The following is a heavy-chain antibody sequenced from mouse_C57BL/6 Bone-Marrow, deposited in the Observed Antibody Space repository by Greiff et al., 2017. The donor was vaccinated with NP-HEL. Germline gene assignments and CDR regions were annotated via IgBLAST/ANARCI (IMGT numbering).Heavy chain of an antibody. CDR2: IHPNSGST. CDR3: ARERNYYGSSFYYAMDY. Sequence: QVHVKQPGAELVKPGASVKLSCKASGYTFTSYWMHWVKQRPGQGLEWIGMIHPNSGSTNYNEKFKSKATLTVDKSSSTAYMQLSSLTSEDSAVYYCARERNYYGSSFYYAMDYWGQGTSVTVSS. CDR1: GYTFTSYW. V-gene: IGHV1-64*01. D-gene: IGHD1-1*01. J-gene: IGHJ4*01.